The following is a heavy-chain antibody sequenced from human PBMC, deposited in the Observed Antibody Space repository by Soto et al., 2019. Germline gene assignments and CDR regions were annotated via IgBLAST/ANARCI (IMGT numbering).Heavy chain of an antibody. J-gene: IGHJ2*01. D-gene: IGHD2-2*01. V-gene: IGHV3-23*01. CDR1: GFTFINYA. CDR3: EIKILWSTSLPNFWYFDR. CDR2: ISGGGGAT. Sequence: EVQLLESGGGLVQPGGSLRLSCAGSGFTFINYAMNWVRQAPGKGLEWVLSISGGGGATFFADSVRGRFTISRDNSKNTLTLQMNGLGVDDTAVYYCEIKILWSTSLPNFWYFDRWGPGTLVTVSS.